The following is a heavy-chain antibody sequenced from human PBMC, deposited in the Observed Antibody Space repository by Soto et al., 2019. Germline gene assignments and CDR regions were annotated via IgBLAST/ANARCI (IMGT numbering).Heavy chain of an antibody. CDR1: GGSISSYY. Sequence: SETLSLTCTVSGGSISSYYWSWIRQPQGKGLERIGYIYYSGSTNYNPSLKSPVTISVDTSKNQFSLKLSSVTAADTAVYYCARVMDAGSSWHPFDYWGQGTLVTVSS. J-gene: IGHJ4*02. V-gene: IGHV4-59*01. CDR3: ARVMDAGSSWHPFDY. CDR2: IYYSGST. D-gene: IGHD6-13*01.